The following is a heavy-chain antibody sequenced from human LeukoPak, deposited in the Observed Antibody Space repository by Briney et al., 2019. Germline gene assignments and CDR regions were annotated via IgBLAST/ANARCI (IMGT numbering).Heavy chain of an antibody. CDR3: ARAAYFGSGSFGTFDY. CDR1: GYRFTSYW. V-gene: IGHV5-51*01. Sequence: GESLKISCKGSGYRFTSYWIGWARQMPGKGLEWMGIIYPGDSDTRYSPSFQGQVTISADKSIGTAYLQWSSLKASDTAIYYCARAAYFGSGSFGTFDYWGQGTLVTVSS. J-gene: IGHJ4*02. D-gene: IGHD3-10*01. CDR2: IYPGDSDT.